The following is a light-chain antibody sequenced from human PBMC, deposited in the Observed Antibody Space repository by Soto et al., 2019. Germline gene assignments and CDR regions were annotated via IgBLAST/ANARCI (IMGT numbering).Light chain of an antibody. CDR1: QSVSSD. CDR2: CAS. CDR3: QQYHNWPFT. J-gene: IGKJ4*01. V-gene: IGKV3-15*01. Sequence: EIVMPQSPATLSVSPGERSTLSCRASQSVSSDLAWYQQKPGQAPMLLIFCASTRATGIPARLSGSGSEAEFTLTIISRQYEDFAVYYCQQYHNWPFTFGEGTKVDIK.